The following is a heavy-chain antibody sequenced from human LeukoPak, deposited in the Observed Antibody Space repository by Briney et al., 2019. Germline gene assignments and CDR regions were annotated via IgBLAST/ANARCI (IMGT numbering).Heavy chain of an antibody. D-gene: IGHD1-26*01. V-gene: IGHV4-4*09. J-gene: IGHJ4*02. CDR2: IYTSGST. CDR1: GGSISSYY. Sequence: SETLSLTCTVSGGSISSYYWSWIRQPPGKGLEWIGYIYTSGSTNYNPSLKSRVTISVDTSKNQFSLKLSSVTAADTAVYYCARLSSGGLFDYWGQGTLVTVSS. CDR3: ARLSSGGLFDY.